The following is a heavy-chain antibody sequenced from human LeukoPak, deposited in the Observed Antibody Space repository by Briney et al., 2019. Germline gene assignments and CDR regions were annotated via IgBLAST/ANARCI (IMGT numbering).Heavy chain of an antibody. V-gene: IGHV3-9*01. J-gene: IGHJ4*02. CDR2: ISWNSGSI. CDR3: AKDIYYDSSGSFDY. Sequence: GGSLRLSCAASGFTFDDYAMLWVRQAPGKGLEWVSGISWNSGSIGYADSVKGRFTISRDNAKNSLYLQMNSLRAEDTALYYCAKDIYYDSSGSFDYWGQGTLVTVSS. CDR1: GFTFDDYA. D-gene: IGHD3-22*01.